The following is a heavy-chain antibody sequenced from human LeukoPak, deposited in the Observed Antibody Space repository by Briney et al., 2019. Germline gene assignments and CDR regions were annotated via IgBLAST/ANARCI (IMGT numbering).Heavy chain of an antibody. Sequence: GASVKVSCKASGGTFSSYAISWVRQAPGQGLEWMGGIIPIFGTANYAQKFQGRVTITADESTSTAYMELSSLRSEDTAVYYCAWELSGPDEYFQHWGQGTLVTVSS. CDR1: GGTFSSYA. J-gene: IGHJ1*01. V-gene: IGHV1-69*13. CDR3: AWELSGPDEYFQH. CDR2: IIPIFGTA. D-gene: IGHD4/OR15-4a*01.